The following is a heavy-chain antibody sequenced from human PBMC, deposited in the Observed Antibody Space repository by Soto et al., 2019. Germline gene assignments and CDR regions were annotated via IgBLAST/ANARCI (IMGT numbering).Heavy chain of an antibody. CDR1: GGSISRGRYY. J-gene: IGHJ6*02. CDR3: AASCVGCGGFNYYGMDV. CDR2: IYYSGST. Sequence: SETLSLTCTVSGGSISRGRYYWSWFRQHPGKGLEWIGYIYYSGSTYYNPSLKSRVTISVDTSKNQFSLKLSSVTAADTAVYYCAASCVGCGGFNYYGMDVWGQGTTVT. D-gene: IGHD2-21*01. V-gene: IGHV4-31*03.